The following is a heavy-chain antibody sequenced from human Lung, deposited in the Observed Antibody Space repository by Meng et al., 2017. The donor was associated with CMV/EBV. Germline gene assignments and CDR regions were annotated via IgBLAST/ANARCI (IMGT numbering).Heavy chain of an antibody. Sequence: SGXXLVKPTQTLTLTCSLSGFSLSPSGVGVGWIRQTPGKALEWLALILWNDDKRYNPSLKSRLTVTRDSSKTQVVLKMTNMDPEDTATYYCAHRLYRHYIDYWGQGXLVTVSS. D-gene: IGHD4-11*01. CDR3: AHRLYRHYIDY. CDR1: GFSLSPSGVG. CDR2: ILWNDDK. V-gene: IGHV2-5*01. J-gene: IGHJ4*02.